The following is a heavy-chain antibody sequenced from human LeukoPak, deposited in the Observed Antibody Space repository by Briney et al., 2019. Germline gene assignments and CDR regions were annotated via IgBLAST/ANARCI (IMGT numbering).Heavy chain of an antibody. CDR2: IYHSGST. CDR1: GYSISSGYY. Sequence: PSETLSLTCTVSGYSISSGYYWGWIRQPPGKGLEWIGSIYHSGSTYYNPSLKSRVTISVDTSKNQFSLKLSSVTAADTAVYYCARGQSSSSWYGRYYYYYMDVWGKGTTVTVSS. CDR3: ARGQSSSSWYGRYYYYYMDV. D-gene: IGHD6-13*01. V-gene: IGHV4-38-2*02. J-gene: IGHJ6*03.